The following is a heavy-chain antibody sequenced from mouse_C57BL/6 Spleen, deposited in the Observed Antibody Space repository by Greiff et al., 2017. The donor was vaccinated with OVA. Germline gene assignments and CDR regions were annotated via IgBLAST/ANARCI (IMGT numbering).Heavy chain of an antibody. J-gene: IGHJ2*01. V-gene: IGHV1-59*01. D-gene: IGHD2-12*01. CDR1: GYTFTSYW. CDR3: ARGAYYRGYFDY. Sequence: QVQLQQSGAELVRPGTSVKLSCKASGYTFTSYWMHWVKQRPGQGLEWIGVIDPSDSYTNYNQKFKGKATLTVDTSSSTAYMQLSSLTSEDSAVYYCARGAYYRGYFDYWGQGTTLTVSS. CDR2: IDPSDSYT.